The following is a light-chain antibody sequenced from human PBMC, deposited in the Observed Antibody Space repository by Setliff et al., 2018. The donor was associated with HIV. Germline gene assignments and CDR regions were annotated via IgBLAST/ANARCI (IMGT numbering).Light chain of an antibody. CDR2: DVS. J-gene: IGLJ1*01. V-gene: IGLV2-14*01. CDR3: SSYTSSSTYV. CDR1: SSDVGGYNY. Sequence: QSALTQPASVSGSPGQPITISCTGTSSDVGGYNYVSWYQQHPGKAPKLMISDVSKRPSGVSSRFSGSKSDNTASLTISGLQTEDEADYYCSSYTSSSTYVFGTGTKVTVL.